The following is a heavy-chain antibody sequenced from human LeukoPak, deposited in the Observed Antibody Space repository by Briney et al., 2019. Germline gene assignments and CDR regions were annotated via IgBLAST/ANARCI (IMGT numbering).Heavy chain of an antibody. D-gene: IGHD3-9*01. Sequence: PGGSLRLSCAASGFTFSSYWMHWVRQAPGKGLVWVSRINSGGSSTSYADSVKGRFTISRDNAKNTLYLQMNSLRAEDTAVYYCARDLTRSLRYFDWLPHDYYYYYGMDVWGQGTTVTVSS. CDR3: ARDLTRSLRYFDWLPHDYYYYYGMDV. J-gene: IGHJ6*02. CDR2: INSGGSST. V-gene: IGHV3-74*01. CDR1: GFTFSSYW.